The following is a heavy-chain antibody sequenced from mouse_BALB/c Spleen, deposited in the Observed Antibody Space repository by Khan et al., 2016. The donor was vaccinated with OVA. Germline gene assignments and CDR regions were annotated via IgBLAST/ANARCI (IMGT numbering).Heavy chain of an antibody. J-gene: IGHJ3*01. Sequence: EVELVESGGDLVKPGGSLKLSCAASGFTFSTYGMSWVRQTPDKRLEWVATVSTGGSYTYYPDSVKGRFTISRDNAKNTLYLEMRGLKSEDTAMFYCTRLAYYYDSVCFAYWGQGTLVTVSA. CDR3: TRLAYYYDSVCFAY. CDR2: VSTGGSYT. V-gene: IGHV5-6*01. D-gene: IGHD1-1*01. CDR1: GFTFSTYG.